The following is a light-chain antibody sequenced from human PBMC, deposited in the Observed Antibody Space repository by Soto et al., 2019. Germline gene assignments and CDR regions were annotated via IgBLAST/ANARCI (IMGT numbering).Light chain of an antibody. CDR1: SSDVGGYNY. CDR3: CSYAGSYTWV. CDR2: DVS. J-gene: IGLJ3*02. Sequence: QSALTQPRSVSGSPGQSVTISCTGTSSDVGGYNYVSWYQQHPGKAPKLIIYDVSKRPSGVPDRFSGSKSGHTASLTISGLQAEDEADYYCCSYAGSYTWVFGGGTKVTVL. V-gene: IGLV2-11*01.